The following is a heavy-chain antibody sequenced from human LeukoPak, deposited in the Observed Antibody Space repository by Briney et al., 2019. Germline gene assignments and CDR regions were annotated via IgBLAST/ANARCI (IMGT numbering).Heavy chain of an antibody. J-gene: IGHJ2*01. V-gene: IGHV4-59*01. CDR1: GGSISGYY. Sequence: SETLSLTCTVSGGSISGYYWSWIRQPPGKGLEWIGYIYNSGSTNYNPSLKSRVTISVDTSKNQFSLKLSSVTTADTAVYYCATSGDYWYFDLWGRGTLVTVSS. D-gene: IGHD2-21*01. CDR2: IYNSGST. CDR3: ATSGDYWYFDL.